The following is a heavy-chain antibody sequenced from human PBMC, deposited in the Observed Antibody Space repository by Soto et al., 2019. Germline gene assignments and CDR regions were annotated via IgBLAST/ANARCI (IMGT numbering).Heavy chain of an antibody. CDR2: ISGSGGNT. V-gene: IGHV3-23*01. J-gene: IGHJ1*01. D-gene: IGHD3-10*01. CDR1: GFTFSSYA. CDR3: AKGDTMVRGPSRR. Sequence: EVQLLESGGDLVQRGGSLRLSCAVSGFTFSSYAMTWVRQAPGKGLEWVSVISGSGGNTYYADSMKGRFTISRDNSRNTLYLQMNNLRAEDTAVYYCAKGDTMVRGPSRRWGQGTLVTVSS.